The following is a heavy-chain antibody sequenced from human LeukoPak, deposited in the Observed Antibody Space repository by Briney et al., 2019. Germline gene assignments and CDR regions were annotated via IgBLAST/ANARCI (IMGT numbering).Heavy chain of an antibody. D-gene: IGHD2-21*02. Sequence: PGGSLRLSCAASGFTFSDYYMNWIRQAPGKGLEWVSYISSSSSYTNYADSVKGRFTISRDNAKNSLYLQMNSLGTEDTAVYYCARGAYCGGDRYWDAFDIWGQGTMVTVSS. V-gene: IGHV3-11*05. CDR2: ISSSSSYT. CDR1: GFTFSDYY. J-gene: IGHJ3*02. CDR3: ARGAYCGGDRYWDAFDI.